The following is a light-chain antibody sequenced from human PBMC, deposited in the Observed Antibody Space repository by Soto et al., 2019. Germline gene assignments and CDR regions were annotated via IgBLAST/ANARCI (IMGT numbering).Light chain of an antibody. CDR2: DAS. Sequence: IVMTQSPGTLSVSPGERFTLSCRASQSVSSHLAWYQQKPGQAPRLLMYDASTRANGVPPRFSGSGSGTEFTLTITSLQSEDFTLYYCQQYNDLVTFGGGTKVEIK. CDR3: QQYNDLVT. V-gene: IGKV3-15*01. CDR1: QSVSSH. J-gene: IGKJ4*01.